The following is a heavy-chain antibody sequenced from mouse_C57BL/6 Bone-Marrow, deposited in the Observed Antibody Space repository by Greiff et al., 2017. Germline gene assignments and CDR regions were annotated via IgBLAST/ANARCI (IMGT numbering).Heavy chain of an antibody. CDR1: GFTFSDYY. CDR2: ISNGGGST. J-gene: IGHJ4*01. Sequence: DVMLVESGGGLVQPGGSLKLSCAASGFTFSDYYMYWVRQTPEKRLEWVAYISNGGGSTYYPDTLKGRFTISRDKAKNTLYLQMSRLKSEDTAMYYCARLTTVVAWDAMDYWGQGTSVTVSS. CDR3: ARLTTVVAWDAMDY. D-gene: IGHD1-1*01. V-gene: IGHV5-12*01.